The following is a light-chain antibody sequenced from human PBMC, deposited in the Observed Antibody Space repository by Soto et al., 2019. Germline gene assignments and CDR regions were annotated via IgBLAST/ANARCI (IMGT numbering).Light chain of an antibody. CDR3: QQTYNLPPT. V-gene: IGKV1-39*01. J-gene: IGKJ4*01. Sequence: DIQLTQSPSSLSASVGDRVSITCRTSQTISTFLNWYHHRPGQAPKLLIYSISNLQSGVPSRFNGGGAGTEFTLTISSLQPEDFGSYSCQQTYNLPPTFGGGTRVQIK. CDR2: SIS. CDR1: QTISTF.